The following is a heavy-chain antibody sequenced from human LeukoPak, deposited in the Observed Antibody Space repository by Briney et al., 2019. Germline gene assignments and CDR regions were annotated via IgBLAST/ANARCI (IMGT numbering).Heavy chain of an antibody. Sequence: GGTLRLSCAASGFTFSRYWMGWVRQAPGKGLEWVANIKQDGSEKYYVDSVKGRFTISRDNAKNSLYLQMNSLRAEDTAVYYCARDQRYYYYYYYMDVWGKGTTVTVSS. CDR3: ARDQRYYYYYYYMDV. CDR1: GFTFSRYW. J-gene: IGHJ6*03. CDR2: IKQDGSEK. V-gene: IGHV3-7*01.